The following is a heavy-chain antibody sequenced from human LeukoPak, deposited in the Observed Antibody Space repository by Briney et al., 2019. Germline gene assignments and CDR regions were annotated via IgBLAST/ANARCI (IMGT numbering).Heavy chain of an antibody. CDR1: GFTFAKSW. D-gene: IGHD3-22*01. CDR3: ARDASYYYDSSGYPY. CDR2: ISSSSSYI. V-gene: IGHV3-21*01. J-gene: IGHJ4*02. Sequence: GGSLRLSCAASGFTFAKSWMSWVRQAPGKGLEWVSSISSSSSYIYYADSVKGRFTISRDNAKNSLYLQMNSLRAEDTAVYYCARDASYYYDSSGYPYWGQGTLVTVSS.